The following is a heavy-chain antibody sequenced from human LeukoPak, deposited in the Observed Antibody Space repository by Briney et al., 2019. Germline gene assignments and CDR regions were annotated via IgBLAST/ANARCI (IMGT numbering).Heavy chain of an antibody. D-gene: IGHD2-2*02. Sequence: ASVKVSCKASGYTFTGYYMHWVRQAPGQGLEWMGRINPNRGGTNYAQKFQGRVTMTRDTSISPAYMELSRLRSDDTAVYYCARDRWDKGTAIPGGDWGQGTLVTVSS. J-gene: IGHJ4*02. CDR1: GYTFTGYY. V-gene: IGHV1-2*06. CDR3: ARDRWDKGTAIPGGD. CDR2: INPNRGGT.